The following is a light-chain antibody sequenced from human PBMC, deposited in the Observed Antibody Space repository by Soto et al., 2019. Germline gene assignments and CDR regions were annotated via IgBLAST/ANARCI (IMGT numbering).Light chain of an antibody. CDR2: EVS. CDR3: SSYTSSSTL. V-gene: IGLV2-14*01. J-gene: IGLJ1*01. CDR1: SSDVGSYNY. Sequence: VLTQPASVSGSPGQSITISCTGTSSDVGSYNYVSWYQQHPGKAPKLMIYEVSDRPSGISSRFSGSKSGNTASLTISGLQTEDEADYYCSSYTSSSTLFGTGTKVTVL.